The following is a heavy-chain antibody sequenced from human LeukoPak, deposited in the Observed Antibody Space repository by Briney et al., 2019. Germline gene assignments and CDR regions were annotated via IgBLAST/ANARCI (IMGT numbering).Heavy chain of an antibody. Sequence: ASVKVSCKASGYTFTSYGISWVRQAPGQGLGWMGWISAYNGNTNYAQKLQGRVTMTTDTSTSTAYMELRSLRSDDTAVYYCARDPPRYYDFWSGYYNWFDPWGQGTLVTVSS. J-gene: IGHJ5*02. D-gene: IGHD3-3*01. V-gene: IGHV1-18*01. CDR2: ISAYNGNT. CDR1: GYTFTSYG. CDR3: ARDPPRYYDFWSGYYNWFDP.